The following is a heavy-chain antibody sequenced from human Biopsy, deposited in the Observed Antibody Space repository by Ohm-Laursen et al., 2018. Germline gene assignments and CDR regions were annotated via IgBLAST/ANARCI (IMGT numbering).Heavy chain of an antibody. J-gene: IGHJ1*01. CDR3: ARGSNEYGGLYFPH. Sequence: SETLSLTCIVSGGSFTGHYWTWIRQPPGKGLEWIGHISHTGYTSYKSSLKSRVTISLDTSRKHFSQRLTSLAAADTAVYYCARGSNEYGGLYFPHWGQGTLVTVSS. D-gene: IGHD4-23*01. CDR1: GGSFTGHY. CDR2: ISHTGYT. V-gene: IGHV4-59*11.